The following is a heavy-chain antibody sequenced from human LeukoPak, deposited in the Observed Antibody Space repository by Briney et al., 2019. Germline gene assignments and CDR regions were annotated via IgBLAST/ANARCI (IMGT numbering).Heavy chain of an antibody. CDR1: CGSLSGFY. D-gene: IGHD2-2*01. CDR2: TYSDGST. J-gene: IGHJ5*02. CDR3: ARDVVAVRGSDNWFDP. Sequence: PSDPLPLTCTVSCGSLSGFYWSWIRQSPRLGLEWIGLTYSDGSTMYNPSLTSRVTISVDTSKNQISLRLTSVTAADTAIYYCARDVVAVRGSDNWFDPWGQGTLVTVSS. V-gene: IGHV4-59*01.